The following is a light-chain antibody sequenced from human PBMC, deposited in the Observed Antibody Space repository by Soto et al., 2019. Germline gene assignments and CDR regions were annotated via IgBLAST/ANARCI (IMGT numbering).Light chain of an antibody. CDR2: SND. J-gene: IGLJ2*01. V-gene: IGLV1-44*01. Sequence: QSALTQPPSASGTPGQRVTMSCSGSSSNVGSNTVNWYQQLPGTAPKLLIYSNDQRPSGVPDRFSGSKSGTSASLAISGLESEDEADYYCAAWDDSLKGVFGGGTQLTVL. CDR1: SSNVGSNT. CDR3: AAWDDSLKGV.